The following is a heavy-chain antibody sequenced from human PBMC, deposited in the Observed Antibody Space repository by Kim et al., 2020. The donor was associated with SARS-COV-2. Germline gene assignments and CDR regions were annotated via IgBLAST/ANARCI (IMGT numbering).Heavy chain of an antibody. CDR3: ARSYYYDTSGYPDY. D-gene: IGHD3-22*01. V-gene: IGHV4-59*08. Sequence: SETLSLTCTVSGDSISSYYWNWIRQPPGKGLEWIGYIYYSGTTNYNPSLKSRVTISVDTSKNQFSLKLSSVTAADTAVYYCARSYYYDTSGYPDYWGQGTLVTVSS. CDR2: IYYSGTT. J-gene: IGHJ4*02. CDR1: GDSISSYY.